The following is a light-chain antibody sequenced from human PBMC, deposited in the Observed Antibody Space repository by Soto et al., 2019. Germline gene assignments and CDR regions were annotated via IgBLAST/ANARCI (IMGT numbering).Light chain of an antibody. CDR2: SDD. Sequence: QPVLTQPPSASGTPGQRVTMSCSGSSSNIGSNSVNWYQHVPGTAPKILIYSDDERPSGVPDRFSGSKSGTSASLAISGLQSEDEADYYCAAWDDNLNGPVFGGGTQLTVL. CDR1: SSNIGSNS. CDR3: AAWDDNLNGPV. J-gene: IGLJ2*01. V-gene: IGLV1-44*01.